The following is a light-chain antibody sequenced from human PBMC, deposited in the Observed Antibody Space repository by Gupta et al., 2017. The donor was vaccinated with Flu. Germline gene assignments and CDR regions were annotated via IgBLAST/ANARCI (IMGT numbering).Light chain of an antibody. Sequence: GDKLGDKYASWFQQKPGQSPVLVIYQDKKRPSGIPERFSGSNSWNTATLTISGTQAMDEADYYCQAWDSTTTVYVFGTGTKVTVL. CDR3: QAWDSTTTVYV. V-gene: IGLV3-1*01. CDR2: QDK. J-gene: IGLJ1*01. CDR1: KLGDKY.